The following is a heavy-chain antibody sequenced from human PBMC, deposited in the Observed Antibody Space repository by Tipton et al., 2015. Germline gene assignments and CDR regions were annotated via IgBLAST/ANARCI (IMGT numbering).Heavy chain of an antibody. CDR2: INYSATT. Sequence: LRLSCAASGFTVSSNYMSWVRQAPGKGLEWVGEINYSATTHYNPSLGSRVTISVDTSKNQFSLNLTSVTAADTAFYYCARGTYGGYIQSHWGQGTPVTVSS. CDR1: GFTVSSNY. D-gene: IGHD4-17*01. CDR3: ARGTYGGYIQSH. J-gene: IGHJ4*02. V-gene: IGHV4-34*01.